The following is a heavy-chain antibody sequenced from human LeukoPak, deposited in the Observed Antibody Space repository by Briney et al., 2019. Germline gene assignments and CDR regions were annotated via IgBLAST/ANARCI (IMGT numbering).Heavy chain of an antibody. CDR3: AMIAYDFWSGYGWFDP. J-gene: IGHJ5*02. CDR2: ILGSGRDT. Sequence: GGFLRLCCAASGFPFSTSAMTWVRQAAGKGLQWVSSILGSGRDTYYTDSVKGRFTISRDNYKNTVFLQMSSLSAEDTAIYYCAMIAYDFWSGYGWFDPWGQGTLVTVSS. CDR1: GFPFSTSA. D-gene: IGHD3-3*01. V-gene: IGHV3-23*01.